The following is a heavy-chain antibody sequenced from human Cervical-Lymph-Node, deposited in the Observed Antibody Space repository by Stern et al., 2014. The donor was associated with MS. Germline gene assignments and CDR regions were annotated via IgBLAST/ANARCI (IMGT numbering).Heavy chain of an antibody. Sequence: EVQLVESGGGLVQPGGSLRLSCAASGFTFSSYSMNWVRQAPGKGLEWVSYISSSSSTIYYADSVKGRFTISRDNAKNSLYLQMNSLRDEDTAVYYCARGITIFGVVHSRAGWFDPWGQGTLVTVSS. J-gene: IGHJ5*02. CDR1: GFTFSSYS. D-gene: IGHD3-3*01. CDR2: ISSSSSTI. CDR3: ARGITIFGVVHSRAGWFDP. V-gene: IGHV3-48*02.